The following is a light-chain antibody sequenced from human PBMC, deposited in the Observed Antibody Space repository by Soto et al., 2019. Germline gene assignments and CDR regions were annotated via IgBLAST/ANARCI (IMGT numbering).Light chain of an antibody. Sequence: EIVLTQSPGTLSLSPGETATLSCRAGQSVRTSYLAWYQQKPGQAPRLLIYVASSRATGIPDRFSGSGSGTDFTLTISRLEPEDFAVYYCQQYGSSHGFTFGPGTKVDIK. CDR3: QQYGSSHGFT. J-gene: IGKJ3*01. CDR2: VAS. V-gene: IGKV3-20*01. CDR1: QSVRTSY.